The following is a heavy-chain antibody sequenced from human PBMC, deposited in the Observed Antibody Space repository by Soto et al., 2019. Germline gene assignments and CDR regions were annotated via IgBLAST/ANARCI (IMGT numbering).Heavy chain of an antibody. J-gene: IGHJ4*02. Sequence: GGSLRLSCAGSGFTFRWFGMTWVRQDPGKGLEWVARISNDGSNEYYVDSVKGRFTISRDNSKNTLCLQMDSLRAEDTAVYYCAKGEVRGIIPSYFDYWGLATLVPISS. V-gene: IGHV3-30*18. CDR2: ISNDGSNE. CDR3: AKGEVRGIIPSYFDY. CDR1: GFTFRWFG. D-gene: IGHD3-10*01.